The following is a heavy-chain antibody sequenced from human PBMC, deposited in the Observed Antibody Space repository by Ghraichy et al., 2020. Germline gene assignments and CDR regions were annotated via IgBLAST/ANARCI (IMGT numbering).Heavy chain of an antibody. Sequence: GESLNISCKGSGYSFTSYWIGWVRQMPGKGLEWMGIIYPGDSDTRYSPSFQGQVTISADKSISTAYLQWSSLKASDTAMYYCARLGYYGSGSNPYYYYYYGMDVWGQGTTVTVSS. V-gene: IGHV5-51*01. J-gene: IGHJ6*02. CDR2: IYPGDSDT. CDR1: GYSFTSYW. CDR3: ARLGYYGSGSNPYYYYYYGMDV. D-gene: IGHD3-10*01.